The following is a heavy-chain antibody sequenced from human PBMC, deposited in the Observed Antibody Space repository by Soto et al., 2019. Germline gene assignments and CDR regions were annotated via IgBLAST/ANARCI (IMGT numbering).Heavy chain of an antibody. CDR2: IWYDGTIK. J-gene: IGHJ4*02. CDR1: GFTFSSYV. V-gene: IGHV3-33*01. CDR3: ARVSLRRGSRCLDY. Sequence: QVQLVESGGGVVQPGRSLRLSCRASGFTFSSYVIHWVRQAPGKGLEWVAGIWYDGTIKFHADSVKGRFIISRDNSKNTVYLQMDSLRAEDTAVYFCARVSLRRGSRCLDYWGQGAVVTVSS. D-gene: IGHD6-13*01.